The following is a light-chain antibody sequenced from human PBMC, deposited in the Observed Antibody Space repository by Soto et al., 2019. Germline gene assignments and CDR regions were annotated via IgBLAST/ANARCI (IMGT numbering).Light chain of an antibody. V-gene: IGLV1-44*01. CDR3: AAWDDNLNGPL. Sequence: QSVLTQPPSLSGTPGQRVTISCSGSNSNIGRYSVNWYQHFPGTAPKILIYSDDEPPSWVPDRFSGSKSGTSASLAISGLQSEDEAEYYCAAWDDNLNGPLFGGGTKLTVL. CDR1: NSNIGRYS. CDR2: SDD. J-gene: IGLJ3*02.